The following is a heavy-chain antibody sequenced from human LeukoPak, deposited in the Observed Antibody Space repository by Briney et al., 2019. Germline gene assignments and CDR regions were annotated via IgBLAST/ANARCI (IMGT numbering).Heavy chain of an antibody. CDR1: GERVTEFA. Sequence: ASLKVPVKVSGERVTEFAMHWVAQVPGKGLEWLGGSDPQQGTKIYAQNIQVRVTMTEDTSTDTAYMDSSSLTIDDTAVYNCATDFRYYQLLISISARPNFHSWGQGTLVTVSS. CDR2: SDPQQGTK. D-gene: IGHD6-6*01. V-gene: IGHV1-24*01. J-gene: IGHJ4*02. CDR3: ATDFRYYQLLISISARPNFHS.